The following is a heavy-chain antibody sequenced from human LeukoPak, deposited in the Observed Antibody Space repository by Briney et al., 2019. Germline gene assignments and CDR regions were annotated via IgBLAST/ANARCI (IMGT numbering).Heavy chain of an antibody. V-gene: IGHV4-38-2*02. J-gene: IGHJ5*02. CDR2: IYHSGST. CDR1: RYSISSGYY. Sequence: SETLSLTCTASRYSISSGYYWGWIRQPPGKGLEWIGSIYHSGSTYYNPSLKGRVTISINTSRNQFSLKLSSVTAADTAIYYCARDRIYCTSTSRFFKWFDPWGQGTLVTVSS. D-gene: IGHD2-2*01. CDR3: ARDRIYCTSTSRFFKWFDP.